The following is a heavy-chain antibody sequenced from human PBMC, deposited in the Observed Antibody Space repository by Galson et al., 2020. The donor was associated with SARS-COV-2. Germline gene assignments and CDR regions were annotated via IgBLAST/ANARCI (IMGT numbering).Heavy chain of an antibody. J-gene: IGHJ4*02. CDR3: ARVSSGGYFGELEY. Sequence: GGSLRLSCAASGFTFSSYAMHWVRQAPGKGLEWVAVITNDGSNTYYADSVKGRFTISRDNTKNTLYLQMNSLRAEDTAVYYCARVSSGGYFGELEYWRQGPLITVFS. D-gene: IGHD1-26*01. V-gene: IGHV3-30*04. CDR1: GFTFSSYA. CDR2: ITNDGSNT.